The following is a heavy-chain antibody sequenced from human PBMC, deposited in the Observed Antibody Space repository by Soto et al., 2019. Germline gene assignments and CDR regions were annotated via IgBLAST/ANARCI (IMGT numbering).Heavy chain of an antibody. CDR1: GFTFSSYG. CDR3: AKAPFLYDFWSGYLDY. J-gene: IGHJ4*02. CDR2: ISYDGSNK. Sequence: QVQLVESGGGVVQPGRSLRLSCAASGFTFSSYGMHWVRQAPGKGLEWVAVISYDGSNKYYADSVKGRFTISRDNSKNTLYLQMNRLRAEDTAVYYCAKAPFLYDFWSGYLDYWGQGTLVTVSS. V-gene: IGHV3-30*18. D-gene: IGHD3-3*01.